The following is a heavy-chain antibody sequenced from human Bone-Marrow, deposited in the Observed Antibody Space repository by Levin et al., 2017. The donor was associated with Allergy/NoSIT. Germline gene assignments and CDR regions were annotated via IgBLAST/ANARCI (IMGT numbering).Heavy chain of an antibody. CDR3: ATGPQVGYGSSY. CDR1: GFAFSSYW. Sequence: QHGESLKISCTASGFAFSSYWMHWVRQTPGKGLEWVANIKEDGSQKSYVDSVKGRFTISRDNANTSLYLQMNSLRAEDTAVYYCATGPQVGYGSSYWGRGTLVTVSS. J-gene: IGHJ4*02. CDR2: IKEDGSQK. D-gene: IGHD3-10*01. V-gene: IGHV3-7*01.